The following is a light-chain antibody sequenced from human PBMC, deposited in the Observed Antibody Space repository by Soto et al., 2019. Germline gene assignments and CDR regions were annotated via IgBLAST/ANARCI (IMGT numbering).Light chain of an antibody. V-gene: IGLV2-14*01. CDR3: RSYAGSDTLYV. J-gene: IGLJ1*01. Sequence: QSVLTQPASVSGSPGQSITISCTGTSSDVGGYNYVSWYQQYPGKAPKLMIYEVSNRPSGVSSRFSGSKSGNTASLTISGLQSEDEADYYCRSYAGSDTLYVFGTGTKVTVL. CDR1: SSDVGGYNY. CDR2: EVS.